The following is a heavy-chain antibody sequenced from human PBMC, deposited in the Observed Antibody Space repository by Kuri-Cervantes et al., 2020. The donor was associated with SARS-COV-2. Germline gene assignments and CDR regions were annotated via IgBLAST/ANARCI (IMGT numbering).Heavy chain of an antibody. V-gene: IGHV1-24*01. CDR3: ETDEGAARHWFDP. J-gene: IGHJ5*02. CDR1: GYTLTELS. Sequence: ASGKVSCKVSGYTLTELSMHWLRQAPGKGIEWRGGFDPEDGERIYAQKFQGRVTMTEDTSTDTAYMELSSLRSEDTAVYYCETDEGAARHWFDPWGQGTLVTVSS. CDR2: FDPEDGER. D-gene: IGHD6-6*01.